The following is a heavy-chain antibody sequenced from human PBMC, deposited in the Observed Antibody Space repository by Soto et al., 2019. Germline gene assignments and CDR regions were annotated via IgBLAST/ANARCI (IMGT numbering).Heavy chain of an antibody. CDR2: VHHSWGS. V-gene: IGHV4-59*08. Sequence: QVQLQESGPGLVKPSETLSLSCTVSGGSISSYYWSWFRQSPGKRMEWIGYVHHSWGSSYNPSLQSRADISLDASKSQFSLKVTSVPATDTAVYSCARQGFGPLHGLVYVWGQGTTVTVSS. J-gene: IGHJ6*02. CDR1: GGSISSYY. CDR3: ARQGFGPLHGLVYV. D-gene: IGHD3-10*01.